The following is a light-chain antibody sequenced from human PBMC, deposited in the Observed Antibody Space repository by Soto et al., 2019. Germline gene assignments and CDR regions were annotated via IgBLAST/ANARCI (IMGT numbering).Light chain of an antibody. CDR3: SSCTSGRTYV. Sequence: QSVLAQPASVSGSDGQSITISCTGTSSDVGDYKYVSWYQQRPGKAPKLMIYGVSNRPSGVSNRFSGSKSGNTASLTISGLQGDDEGDYYCSSCTSGRTYVFGSGTKLTVL. V-gene: IGLV2-14*01. J-gene: IGLJ1*01. CDR2: GVS. CDR1: SSDVGDYKY.